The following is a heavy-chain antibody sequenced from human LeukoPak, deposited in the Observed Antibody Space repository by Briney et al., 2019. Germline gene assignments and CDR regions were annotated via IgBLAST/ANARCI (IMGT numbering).Heavy chain of an antibody. CDR3: ASGEITIFGGRNWFDP. J-gene: IGHJ5*02. Sequence: SETLSLTCAVYGGSFSGYYWGWIRQPPGKGLEWIGEINHSGSTNYNPSLKSRVTISVDTSKNQFSLKLSSVTAADTAVYYCASGEITIFGGRNWFDPWGQGTLVTVSS. D-gene: IGHD3-3*01. CDR2: INHSGST. CDR1: GGSFSGYY. V-gene: IGHV4-34*01.